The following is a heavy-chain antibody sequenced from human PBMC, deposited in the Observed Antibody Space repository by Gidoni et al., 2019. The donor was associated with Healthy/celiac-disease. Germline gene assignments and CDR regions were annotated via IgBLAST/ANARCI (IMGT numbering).Heavy chain of an antibody. Sequence: QVPLPQSAPGLDQPSETLSLTCTLSGASISSYYWSLIRQPPGKGVEWIGYIYYSGSTNYNTSLKSRVTISVDTSKNQFSLKLSSVTAADTAVYYCARARWTAPYYYYYMDVWGKGTTVTVSS. J-gene: IGHJ6*03. CDR2: IYYSGST. V-gene: IGHV4-59*01. CDR3: ARARWTAPYYYYYMDV. CDR1: GASISSYY. D-gene: IGHD2-21*02.